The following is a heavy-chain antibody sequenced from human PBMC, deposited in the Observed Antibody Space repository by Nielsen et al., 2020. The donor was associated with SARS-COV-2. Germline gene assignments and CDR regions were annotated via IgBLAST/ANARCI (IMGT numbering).Heavy chain of an antibody. CDR1: GFTFSSYA. Sequence: GGSLRLSCAASGFTFSSYAMSWVRQAPGKGLEWVSTISVTGGSTYYADSVKGLFTISRDNSKNTLYLQMNSLRAEDTAIYYCAKVFQSSNFVGTIYYYYGMDVWGQGTTVTVSS. J-gene: IGHJ6*02. V-gene: IGHV3-23*01. D-gene: IGHD4-11*01. CDR3: AKVFQSSNFVGTIYYYYGMDV. CDR2: ISVTGGST.